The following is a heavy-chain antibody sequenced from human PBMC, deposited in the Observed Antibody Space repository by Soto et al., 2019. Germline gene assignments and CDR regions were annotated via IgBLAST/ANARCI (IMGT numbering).Heavy chain of an antibody. D-gene: IGHD2-15*01. CDR1: GFTFSTYG. Sequence: GGSLRLSCAASGFTFSTYGMHWVRQAPGKGLEWVAAMSYDGTKEYYVDSVKGRFTISRDNSRNTLFLQLNSLRAEDTAVYYCARNPGVAATNYFDYWGQGTLVTVSS. CDR3: ARNPGVAATNYFDY. V-gene: IGHV3-30*03. J-gene: IGHJ4*02. CDR2: MSYDGTKE.